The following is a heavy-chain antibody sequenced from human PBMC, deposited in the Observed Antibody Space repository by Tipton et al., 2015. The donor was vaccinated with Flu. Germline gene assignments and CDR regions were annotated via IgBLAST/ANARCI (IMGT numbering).Heavy chain of an antibody. D-gene: IGHD6-19*01. Sequence: TLSLTCTVSGVNVGSGSFYWHWIRRPPGKGLEWIGSFYNTGTTNCNPSLKSRVAISVDRSKNQFFLKLTSLAAADMAMYYCAREVVAGRKGVDYWGPGTLVTVSS. J-gene: IGHJ4*02. CDR3: AREVVAGRKGVDY. CDR2: FYNTGTT. V-gene: IGHV4-61*01. CDR1: GVNVGSGSFY.